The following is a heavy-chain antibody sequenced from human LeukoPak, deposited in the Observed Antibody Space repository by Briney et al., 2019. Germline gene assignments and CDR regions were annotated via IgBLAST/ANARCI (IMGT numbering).Heavy chain of an antibody. CDR1: GFTFSNFG. CDR2: ISYDGKVT. CDR3: AKERDYRVSTSCDY. V-gene: IGHV3-30*18. J-gene: IGHJ4*02. D-gene: IGHD3-10*01. Sequence: GGSLRLSCAASGFTFSNFGMHWVRQAPGKGLEWMAVISYDGKVTYYADSVKGRFTISRDNSKNALYLQMTSLRGEDTALYYCAKERDYRVSTSCDYWGQGTQVTVSS.